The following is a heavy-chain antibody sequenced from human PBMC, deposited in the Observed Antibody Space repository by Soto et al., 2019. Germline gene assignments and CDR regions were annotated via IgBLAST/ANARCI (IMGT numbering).Heavy chain of an antibody. CDR1: GGSISTYY. J-gene: IGHJ6*02. CDR3: ARESSNSVDYGMDV. CDR2: IYYSGST. D-gene: IGHD2-2*01. V-gene: IGHV4-59*01. Sequence: QVQLQESGPGLVKPSETLSLTCTVSGGSISTYYWSWIRQPPGKGLEWIGYIYYSGSTSYNPSLTSRVTTSVHISKNQFSLKLSSVTAADTAVYYCARESSNSVDYGMDVWGQGTTVTVSS.